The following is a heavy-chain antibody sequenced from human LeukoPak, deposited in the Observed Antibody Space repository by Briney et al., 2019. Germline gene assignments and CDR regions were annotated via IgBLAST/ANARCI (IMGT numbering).Heavy chain of an antibody. CDR1: GYTLTELS. V-gene: IGHV1-24*01. CDR2: FDPEDGET. D-gene: IGHD6-19*01. J-gene: IGHJ4*02. CDR3: ATSTGLVAVAGTRFDY. Sequence: ASVKVSCKVSGYTLTELSMHWVRQAPGKGLEWMGGFDPEDGETIYAQKFQGRVTMTEDTSTDTAYMELSSLRSEDTAVYYCATSTGLVAVAGTRFDYWGQGTLVTVSS.